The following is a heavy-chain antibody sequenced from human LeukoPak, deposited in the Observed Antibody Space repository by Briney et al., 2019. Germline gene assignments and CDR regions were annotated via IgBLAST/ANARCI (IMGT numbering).Heavy chain of an antibody. CDR2: ISAYNGNT. D-gene: IGHD6-13*01. CDR3: ARSPHPLGPIAAALFDY. V-gene: IGHV1-18*01. CDR1: GYTFTGYG. J-gene: IGHJ4*02. Sequence: GASVKVSCKASGYTFTGYGISWVRQAPGQGLEWMGWISAYNGNTNYAQKLQGRVTMTTDTSTSTAYMELRSLRSDDTAVYYCARSPHPLGPIAAALFDYWGQGTLVTVSS.